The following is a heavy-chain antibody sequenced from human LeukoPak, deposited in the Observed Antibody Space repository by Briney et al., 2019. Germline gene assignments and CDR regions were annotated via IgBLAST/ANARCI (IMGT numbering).Heavy chain of an antibody. CDR2: IYYSGST. CDR3: ARVPTVTFFDY. V-gene: IGHV4-39*07. J-gene: IGHJ4*02. CDR1: GGPISSYY. D-gene: IGHD4-17*01. Sequence: SETLSLTCTVSGGPISSYYWGWIRQPPGKGLEWIGSIYYSGSTYQNPSLKSRVTISVDTSKNQFSLKLSSVTAADTAVYYCARVPTVTFFDYWGQGTLVTVSS.